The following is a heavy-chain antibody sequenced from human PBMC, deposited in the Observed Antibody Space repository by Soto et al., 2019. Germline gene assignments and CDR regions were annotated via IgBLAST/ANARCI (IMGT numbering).Heavy chain of an antibody. CDR3: AKERYYDFWSGYFFGYWFYP. CDR2: ISGSGGST. Sequence: GGYLRLSCAASGFTFSSYAMSWVRQAPGKGLEWVSAISGSGGSTYYADSVKGRFTISRDNSKNTLYLQMNSLRAEDTAVYYCAKERYYDFWSGYFFGYWFYPWGQGTLVTVSS. J-gene: IGHJ5*02. D-gene: IGHD3-3*01. CDR1: GFTFSSYA. V-gene: IGHV3-23*01.